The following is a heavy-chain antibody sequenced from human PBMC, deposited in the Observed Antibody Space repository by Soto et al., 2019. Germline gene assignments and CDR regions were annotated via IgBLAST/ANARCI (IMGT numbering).Heavy chain of an antibody. CDR3: AREGYSTSSGPRGNWFDP. CDR2: VNPNSGDT. CDR1: GYTFTSYD. D-gene: IGHD6-6*01. J-gene: IGHJ5*02. V-gene: IGHV1-8*01. Sequence: QVQLVQSGAEVKKPGASVKVSCKASGYTFTSYDINWVRQATGQGLERVGWVNPNSGDTGYAQKFQGRVTMTKNTSISTAYMELSSLRSEDTAVYYCAREGYSTSSGPRGNWFDPWGQGTLVTVSS.